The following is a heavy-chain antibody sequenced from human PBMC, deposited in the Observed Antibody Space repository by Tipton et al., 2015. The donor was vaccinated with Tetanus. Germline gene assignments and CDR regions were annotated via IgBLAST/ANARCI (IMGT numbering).Heavy chain of an antibody. CDR2: IYPGDSYS. CDR3: ARPLTSVAFGGFAFDV. J-gene: IGHJ3*01. D-gene: IGHD3-16*01. Sequence: VQLVQSGAEVKQPGESLKISCKGSGYMFSSHWIGWVRQVPGKGLEWLGTIYPGDSYSTYSPSFEGQVTISVDRSIDTAYLQWSSLEASDTAIYYCARPLTSVAFGGFAFDVWGQGTLVTVSS. V-gene: IGHV5-51*01. CDR1: GYMFSSHW.